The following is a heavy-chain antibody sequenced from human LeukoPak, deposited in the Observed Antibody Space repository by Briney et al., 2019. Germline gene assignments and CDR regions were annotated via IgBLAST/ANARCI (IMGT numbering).Heavy chain of an antibody. V-gene: IGHV3-48*03. D-gene: IGHD5-12*01. CDR2: ISRRGDTI. Sequence: GGSLRLSCAASGFTFSNYEMNWVRQAAGKGLEGFSYISRRGDTIYYAHSVKGRFTISRDNGENLMYMQMNSLRAEDTATYYCARSGYDEVFDYWGQGILVTVSS. CDR3: ARSGYDEVFDY. CDR1: GFTFSNYE. J-gene: IGHJ4*02.